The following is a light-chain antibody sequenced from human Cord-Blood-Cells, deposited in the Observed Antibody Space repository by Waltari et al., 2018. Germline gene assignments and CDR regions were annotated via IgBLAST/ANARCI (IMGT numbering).Light chain of an antibody. CDR3: QQYYSTPPT. CDR2: WAS. J-gene: IGKJ1*01. Sequence: DIVMTQSRDSLAVSLAERATINCKSSQSVLYSSNNKNYLAWYQQKPGQPPKLLIYWASTRESGVPDRFSGSGSGTDFTLTISSLQAEDVAVYYCQQYYSTPPTFGQGTKVEIK. V-gene: IGKV4-1*01. CDR1: QSVLYSSNNKNY.